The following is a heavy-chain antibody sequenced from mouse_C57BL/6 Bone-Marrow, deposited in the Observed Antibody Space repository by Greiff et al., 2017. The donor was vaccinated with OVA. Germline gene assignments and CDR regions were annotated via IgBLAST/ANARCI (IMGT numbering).Heavy chain of an antibody. CDR2: IWSGGST. CDR1: GFSLTSYG. V-gene: IGHV2-2*01. D-gene: IGHD3-2*02. J-gene: IGHJ3*01. CDR3: ARGGQLRLRGFAY. Sequence: VQRVESGPGLVQPSQSLSITCTVSGFSLTSYGVHWVRQSPGKGLEWLGVIWSGGSTDYNAAFISRLSISKDNSKSQVFFKMNSLQADDTAIYYCARGGQLRLRGFAYWGQGTLVTVSA.